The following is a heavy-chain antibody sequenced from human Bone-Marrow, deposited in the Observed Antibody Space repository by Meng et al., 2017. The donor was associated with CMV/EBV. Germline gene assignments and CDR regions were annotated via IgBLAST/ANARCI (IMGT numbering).Heavy chain of an antibody. Sequence: ASVKVFCKASGYTFTSYDINRVRQATGQGLEWMGWMNPNSGNTGYAQKFQGRVTMTRNTSISTAYMELSSPRSEDTAVYYCATLEAISAAPRGGWFDPWGQGTLVTVSS. D-gene: IGHD2-2*01. CDR3: ATLEAISAAPRGGWFDP. J-gene: IGHJ5*02. CDR1: GYTFTSYD. CDR2: MNPNSGNT. V-gene: IGHV1-8*02.